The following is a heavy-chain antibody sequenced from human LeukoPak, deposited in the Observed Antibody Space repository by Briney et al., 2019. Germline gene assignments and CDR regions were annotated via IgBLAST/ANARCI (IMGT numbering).Heavy chain of an antibody. J-gene: IGHJ4*02. CDR3: ARDGDAYKGSCDY. V-gene: IGHV3-30*03. CDR1: GFTFSPYG. CDR2: ISHDGNSD. D-gene: IGHD1-26*01. Sequence: GGSLRLSCAASGFTFSPYGMHWVRQAPGKGLEWVALISHDGNSDWYADSVKGRFTISRDNSKNTVYLQMNSLGTEDTAVYYCARDGDAYKGSCDYWGQGTLVTVSS.